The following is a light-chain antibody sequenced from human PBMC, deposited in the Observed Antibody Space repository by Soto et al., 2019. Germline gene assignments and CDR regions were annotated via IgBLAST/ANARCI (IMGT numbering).Light chain of an antibody. CDR2: DVS. CDR1: SSDVGAYNY. Sequence: QSVVTQPATESGSPGQSITISCTGTSSDVGAYNYASWYQQYPGEAPKVIIYDVSHRPAGVSNRFSGSKSGNTASLTISGLQTQDEADYYCSSYTSATTYVFGTGTKVTV. CDR3: SSYTSATTYV. J-gene: IGLJ1*01. V-gene: IGLV2-14*01.